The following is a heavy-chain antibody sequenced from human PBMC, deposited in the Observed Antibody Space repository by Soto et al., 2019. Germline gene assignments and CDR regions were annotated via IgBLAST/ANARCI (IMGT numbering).Heavy chain of an antibody. CDR1: GLTISGKKY. CDR2: LYDVDGS. D-gene: IGHD1-1*01. J-gene: IGHJ3*01. Sequence: GGSLRLSCAAFGLTISGKKYVAWVRRAPGKGLEWVSGLYDVDGSFYADSVRGRFTTSSDSSKTTVYLQMNDLRPDDTAVYYCATWHEREHAYDVWGQGTTVTVSS. V-gene: IGHV3-53*01. CDR3: ATWHEREHAYDV.